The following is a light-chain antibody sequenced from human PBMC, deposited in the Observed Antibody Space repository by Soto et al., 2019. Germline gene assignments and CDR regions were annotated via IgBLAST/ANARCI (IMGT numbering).Light chain of an antibody. J-gene: IGKJ1*01. CDR2: DAS. CDR1: QSVSSY. Sequence: EILLTQSPATLPVSPGERATLSCRASQSVSSYLAWYQQKPGQAPRLLIYDASNRATGIPARFSGSGSGTDFTLTISSLQPEDFATYYCLQDYNYPRTFGQGTKVDIK. V-gene: IGKV3-11*01. CDR3: LQDYNYPRT.